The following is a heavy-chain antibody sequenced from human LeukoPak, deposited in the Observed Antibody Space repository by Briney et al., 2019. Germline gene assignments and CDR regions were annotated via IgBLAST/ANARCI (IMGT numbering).Heavy chain of an antibody. CDR2: ISGSGGST. J-gene: IGHJ4*02. D-gene: IGHD3-22*01. Sequence: GGSLRLSCAASGFTFSSYAMSWVRQAPGKGLEWVSAISGSGGSTYYADSVKGRFTISRDNSKNTLYLQMNSLRAEDTAVYYCAKDLVTYYYDSSGYYLSAFDYWGQGTLVTVSS. CDR3: AKDLVTYYYDSSGYYLSAFDY. CDR1: GFTFSSYA. V-gene: IGHV3-23*01.